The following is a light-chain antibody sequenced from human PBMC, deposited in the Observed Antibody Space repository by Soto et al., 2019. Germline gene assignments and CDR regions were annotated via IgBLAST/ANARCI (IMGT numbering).Light chain of an antibody. CDR2: GAS. J-gene: IGKJ1*01. CDR3: QQYYNWPPT. Sequence: EIVMTQSPATLSVSPGERATLSCRASQSVSSNLAWYQQKPGQAPRLLIYGASTRAPGLPARFSGSGSRTEFTLTISSLQSEDFAVYYCQQYYNWPPTFGQGTKVEIK. V-gene: IGKV3-15*01. CDR1: QSVSSN.